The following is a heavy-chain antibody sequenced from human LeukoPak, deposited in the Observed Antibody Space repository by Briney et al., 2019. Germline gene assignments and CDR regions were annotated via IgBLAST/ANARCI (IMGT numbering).Heavy chain of an antibody. CDR3: ASHTVSLDY. V-gene: IGHV4-59*12. CDR1: GGSISGFY. CDR2: IYYSGST. J-gene: IGHJ4*02. D-gene: IGHD4-11*01. Sequence: SETLSLTCTVSGGSISGFYWTWIRQPPGKGLEWIGFIYYSGSTNYNPSLKSRVTISVDTSKNQFSLKLSSVTAADTAMYYCASHTVSLDYWGQGALVTVSS.